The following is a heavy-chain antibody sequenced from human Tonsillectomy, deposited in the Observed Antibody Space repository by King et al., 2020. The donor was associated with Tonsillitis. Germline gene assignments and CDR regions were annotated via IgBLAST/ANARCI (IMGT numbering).Heavy chain of an antibody. CDR1: GYTFTSYG. Sequence: VQLVESGAEVKKPGASVKVSCMASGYTFTSYGISWVRQAPGHGLEWMGWIDANNGNIKYAQKFQGRVTMTTDTSTSTAYMELRSLRSDDTAVYYCARETRGYTGSPVDYWGQGTLVTVSS. CDR2: IDANNGNI. V-gene: IGHV1-18*04. J-gene: IGHJ4*02. CDR3: ARETRGYTGSPVDY. D-gene: IGHD1-26*01.